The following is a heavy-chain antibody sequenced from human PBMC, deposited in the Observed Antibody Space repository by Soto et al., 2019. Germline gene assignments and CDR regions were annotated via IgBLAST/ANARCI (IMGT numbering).Heavy chain of an antibody. Sequence: SVKVSCKASGGTFSSYAISWVRQAPGQGLEWMGGIIPIFGTANYAQKFQGRVTITADESTSTAYMELSSLRSEDTAVYYCARRDPGIAVAGHFDYWGQGTLVTVSS. CDR3: ARRDPGIAVAGHFDY. CDR2: IIPIFGTA. CDR1: GGTFSSYA. J-gene: IGHJ4*02. D-gene: IGHD6-19*01. V-gene: IGHV1-69*13.